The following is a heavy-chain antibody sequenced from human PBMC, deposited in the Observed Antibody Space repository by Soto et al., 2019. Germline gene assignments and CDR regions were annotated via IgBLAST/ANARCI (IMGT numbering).Heavy chain of an antibody. CDR1: GFTFSSRA. CDR2: ISSSSSNI. D-gene: IGHD1-20*01. Sequence: WGSLSLSCTASGFTFSSRAMNWVRQFPGRGLEWVSYISSSSSNIDYADSVKGRFTVSRDNAKNSLYLQMNTLRDEDTAVYYCASDRSLGSNWYYYLESWGQGTLVTVSS. J-gene: IGHJ4*02. CDR3: ASDRSLGSNWYYYLES. V-gene: IGHV3-48*02.